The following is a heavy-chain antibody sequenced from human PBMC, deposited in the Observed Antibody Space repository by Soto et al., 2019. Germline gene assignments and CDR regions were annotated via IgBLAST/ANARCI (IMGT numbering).Heavy chain of an antibody. J-gene: IGHJ4*02. CDR3: AREGLGTGTRVRFDY. V-gene: IGHV4-34*01. CDR1: GGSFSGYY. D-gene: IGHD1-7*01. Sequence: SETLSLTCAVYGGSFSGYYWSWIRQPPGKGLEWIGEINHSGSTNYNPSLKSRVTISVDTSKNQFSLKLSSVTAADTAVYYCAREGLGTGTRVRFDYWGQGTLVTVS. CDR2: INHSGST.